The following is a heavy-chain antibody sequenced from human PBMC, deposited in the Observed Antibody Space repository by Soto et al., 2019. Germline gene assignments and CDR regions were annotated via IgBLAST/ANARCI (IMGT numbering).Heavy chain of an antibody. CDR3: ARDDLHSPSLWGSYRQYNWFDP. D-gene: IGHD3-16*02. CDR1: GFTFSSYW. J-gene: IGHJ5*02. CDR2: INSDGSST. Sequence: GSLRLSCAASGFTFSSYWMHWVRQAPGKGLVWVSRINSDGSSTSYADSVKGRFTISRDNAKNTLYLQMNSLRAEDTAVYYCARDDLHSPSLWGSYRQYNWFDPWGQGTLVTVSS. V-gene: IGHV3-74*01.